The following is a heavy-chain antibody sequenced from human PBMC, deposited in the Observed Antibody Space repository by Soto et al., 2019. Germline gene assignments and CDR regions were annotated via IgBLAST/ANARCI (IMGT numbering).Heavy chain of an antibody. D-gene: IGHD2-15*01. CDR2: SHCTGST. CDR3: ATLSGSPAVDGVDV. V-gene: IGHV4-59*01. CDR1: GGSISNYY. J-gene: IGHJ6*02. Sequence: QVQLQESGPGLVKPSETLSLTCTVSGGSISNYYWSWVRQPPGKGLEWIGYSHCTGSTNYNPSLKSRVTLSVDTSKRQFSLKLSSFTAADTAVYYCATLSGSPAVDGVDVWGQGTAVIVSS.